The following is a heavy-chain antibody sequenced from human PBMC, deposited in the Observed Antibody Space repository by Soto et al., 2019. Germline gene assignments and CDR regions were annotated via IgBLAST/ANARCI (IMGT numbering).Heavy chain of an antibody. CDR1: GFTFSSYA. CDR2: ISNSGGST. V-gene: IGHV3-23*01. D-gene: IGHD3-9*01. CDR3: ARVESSASYYDILTGPNWFDH. J-gene: IGHJ5*02. Sequence: PGGSLRLSCAASGFTFSSYAMTWVRQAPGKGLEWVSSISNSGGSTFYADSVKGRFTISRDNSKNTLYLPMNSLRAEDTAVYYCARVESSASYYDILTGPNWFDHWGQGTLVTVSS.